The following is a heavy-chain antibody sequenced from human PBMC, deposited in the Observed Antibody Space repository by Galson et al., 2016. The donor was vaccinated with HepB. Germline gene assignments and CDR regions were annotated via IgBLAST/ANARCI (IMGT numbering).Heavy chain of an antibody. J-gene: IGHJ6*02. CDR3: AKSLLGVTLVSYYYGMDV. Sequence: SLRLSCAASGFTFSNYVMNWVRQAPGKGLEWVSAISGSGTNTYYADSVKGRFTISRDNSKNTLFLQMNSLRAEDTAVYYCAKSLLGVTLVSYYYGMDVWGQGTTVTVSS. CDR1: GFTFSNYV. CDR2: ISGSGTNT. V-gene: IGHV3-23*01. D-gene: IGHD2-21*02.